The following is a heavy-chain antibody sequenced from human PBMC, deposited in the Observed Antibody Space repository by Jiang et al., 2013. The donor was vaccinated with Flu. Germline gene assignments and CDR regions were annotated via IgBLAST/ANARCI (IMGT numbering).Heavy chain of an antibody. Sequence: SGAEVKKPGSSVKVSCKASGGTFSSYAISWVRQAPGQGLEWMGRIIPILGIANYAQKFQGRVTITADKSTSTAYMELSSLRSEDTAVYYCARGRNRSGYYYPLHYWGQGTLVTVSS. D-gene: IGHD3-22*01. CDR2: IIPILGIA. J-gene: IGHJ4*02. CDR3: ARGRNRSGYYYPLHY. V-gene: IGHV1-69*04. CDR1: GGTFSSYA.